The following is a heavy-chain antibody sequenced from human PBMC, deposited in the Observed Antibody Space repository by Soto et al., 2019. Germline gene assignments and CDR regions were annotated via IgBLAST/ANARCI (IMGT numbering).Heavy chain of an antibody. Sequence: GGSLRLSCAASGFTFSSYAMSWVRQAPGKGLEWVSAISGSGGSTYYADSVKGRFTISRDNSKNTLYLQMNSLRAEDMAVYYCAKDETSTVTYFDYWGQGTLVTVSS. CDR1: GFTFSSYA. J-gene: IGHJ4*02. V-gene: IGHV3-23*01. D-gene: IGHD4-17*01. CDR3: AKDETSTVTYFDY. CDR2: ISGSGGST.